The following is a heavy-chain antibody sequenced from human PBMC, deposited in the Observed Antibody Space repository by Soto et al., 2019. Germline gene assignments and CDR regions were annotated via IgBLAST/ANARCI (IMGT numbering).Heavy chain of an antibody. D-gene: IGHD3-16*01. CDR3: ARVGRFDY. J-gene: IGHJ4*02. Sequence: QVQLQQWGAGLLKPSETLSLTCAVYGGSFSGYYWSCIRHPPGKGLEWIGEINHSGSTNYNPSLKSRVTISVDTSKNQYSLRLGSVTAADTAVYYCARVGRFDYWGQGTLVTVSS. CDR2: INHSGST. CDR1: GGSFSGYY. V-gene: IGHV4-34*01.